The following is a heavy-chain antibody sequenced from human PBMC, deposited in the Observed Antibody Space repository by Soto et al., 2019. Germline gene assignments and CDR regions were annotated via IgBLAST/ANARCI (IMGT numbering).Heavy chain of an antibody. Sequence: QVQLVQSGAEVKKPGSSVKVFCKASGGTFSSYAISWVRQAPGQGLEWMGGIIPTLGTANYAQKFQGRVTITADESTSTAYMELSSLRSEDTAVYYCARVAMVRGVIIWGNFDYWGQGTLVTVSS. J-gene: IGHJ4*02. CDR2: IIPTLGTA. D-gene: IGHD3-10*01. CDR3: ARVAMVRGVIIWGNFDY. CDR1: GGTFSSYA. V-gene: IGHV1-69*01.